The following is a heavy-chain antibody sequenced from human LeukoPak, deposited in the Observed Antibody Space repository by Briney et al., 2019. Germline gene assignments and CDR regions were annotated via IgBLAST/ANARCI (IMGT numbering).Heavy chain of an antibody. D-gene: IGHD6-6*01. CDR1: GYTFTSYD. J-gene: IGHJ2*01. CDR3: ARGSIAARLRSFFDL. V-gene: IGHV1-8*01. CDR2: MNPNSGNT. Sequence: ASVKVSCKASGYTFTSYDINCVRQATGQGLEWMGWMNPNSGNTGYAQKFQGRVTMTRNTSISTAYMELSSLRSEDTAVYYCARGSIAARLRSFFDLWGRGTLVTVSS.